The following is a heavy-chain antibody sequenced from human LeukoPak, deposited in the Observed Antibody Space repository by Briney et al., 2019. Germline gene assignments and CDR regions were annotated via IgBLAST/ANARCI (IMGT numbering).Heavy chain of an antibody. CDR1: GFTFSSYA. D-gene: IGHD5-12*01. Sequence: GGSLRLSCAASGFTFSSYAMSWVRQAPGKGLEWVSAISGSGGSTYYADSVKGRFTISRDNSKNTLYLQMNSLRAEDTAVYYCAKPRRYSGYDRTEHFDYWGQGTLVTVPS. CDR3: AKPRRYSGYDRTEHFDY. J-gene: IGHJ4*02. V-gene: IGHV3-23*01. CDR2: ISGSGGST.